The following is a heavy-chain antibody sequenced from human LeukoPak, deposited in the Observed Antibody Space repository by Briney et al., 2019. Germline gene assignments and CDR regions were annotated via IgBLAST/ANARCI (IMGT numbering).Heavy chain of an antibody. D-gene: IGHD6-19*01. CDR3: AKGSSGWYLDY. CDR1: GFTFSSYA. V-gene: IGHV3-23*01. Sequence: AGSLRLSCAASGFTFSSYAMSWVRQAPGKGLEWVSAISGSGGSTYYADSVKGRFSISRDNSKNTLYLQMNSLRAEDTAVYYCAKGSSGWYLDYWGQGTLVTVSS. CDR2: ISGSGGST. J-gene: IGHJ4*02.